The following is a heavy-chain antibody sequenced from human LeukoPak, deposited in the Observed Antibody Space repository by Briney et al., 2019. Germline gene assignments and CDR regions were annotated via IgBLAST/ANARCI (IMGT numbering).Heavy chain of an antibody. CDR3: TREGIYYGSGNDAFDI. V-gene: IGHV3-72*01. J-gene: IGHJ3*02. Sequence: GGSLRLSCAASGFTFSDHYMDWVRQAPGKGLEWVGRTRNKANSYTTEYAASVKGRFTISRDDSKSIAYLQMNSLKTEDTAVYYCTREGIYYGSGNDAFDIWGQGTMVTVSS. D-gene: IGHD3-10*01. CDR1: GFTFSDHY. CDR2: TRNKANSYTT.